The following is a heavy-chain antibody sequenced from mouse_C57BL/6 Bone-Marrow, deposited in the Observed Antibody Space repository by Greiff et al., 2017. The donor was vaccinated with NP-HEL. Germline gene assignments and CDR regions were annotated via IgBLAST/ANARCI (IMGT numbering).Heavy chain of an antibody. J-gene: IGHJ1*03. D-gene: IGHD1-1*01. CDR2: IYPRDGST. CDR1: GYTFTSYD. CDR3: ARSSTVVDWYFDV. V-gene: IGHV1-85*01. Sequence: QVQLKQSGPELVKPGASVKLSCKASGYTFTSYDINWVKQRPGQGLEWIGWIYPRDGSTKYNEKFKGKATLTVDTSSSTAYMELHSLTSEDSAVYFCARSSTVVDWYFDVWGTGTTVTVS.